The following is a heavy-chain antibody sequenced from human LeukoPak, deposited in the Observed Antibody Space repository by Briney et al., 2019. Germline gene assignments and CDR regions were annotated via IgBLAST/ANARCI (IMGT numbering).Heavy chain of an antibody. CDR3: AKDKIVVDAFDI. CDR2: ISYDGSNK. J-gene: IGHJ3*02. V-gene: IGHV3-30*18. CDR1: GFTFSNHW. D-gene: IGHD3-22*01. Sequence: PGGSLRLSCAASGFTFSNHWMSWVRQAPGKGLEWVAVISYDGSNKYYADSVKGRFTISRDNSKNTLYLQMNSLRAEDTAVYYCAKDKIVVDAFDIWGQGTMVTVSS.